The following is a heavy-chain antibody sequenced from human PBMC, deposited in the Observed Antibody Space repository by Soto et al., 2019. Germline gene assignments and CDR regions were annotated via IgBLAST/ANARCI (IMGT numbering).Heavy chain of an antibody. CDR1: GDTFTSYA. CDR3: ARRTVTTTLDAFDI. D-gene: IGHD4-4*01. Sequence: GASVKVSCKASGDTFTSYAMHWVRQAPGQRLEWMGWINAGNGNTKYSQKFQGRVTITRDTSASTAYMELSSLRSEDTAVYYCARRTVTTTLDAFDIWGQGTMVTVSS. V-gene: IGHV1-3*01. CDR2: INAGNGNT. J-gene: IGHJ3*02.